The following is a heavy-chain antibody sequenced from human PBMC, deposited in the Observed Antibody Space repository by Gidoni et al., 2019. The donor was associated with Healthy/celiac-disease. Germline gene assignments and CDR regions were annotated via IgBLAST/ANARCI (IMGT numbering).Heavy chain of an antibody. CDR2: ISAYNGNT. CDR3: ARTRRGITGTTRTSYYYYGMDV. Sequence: QVQLVQSGAEVKKPGASVKVSCKASGYTFTSYGISWVRQAPGQGLDWMGWISAYNGNTNYAQKLQGRVTMTTDTSTSTAYMELRSLRSDDTAVYYCARTRRGITGTTRTSYYYYGMDVWGQGTTVTVSS. J-gene: IGHJ6*02. CDR1: GYTFTSYG. D-gene: IGHD1-7*01. V-gene: IGHV1-18*01.